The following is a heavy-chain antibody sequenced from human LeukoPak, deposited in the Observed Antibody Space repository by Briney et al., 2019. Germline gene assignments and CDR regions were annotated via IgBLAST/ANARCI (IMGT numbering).Heavy chain of an antibody. Sequence: ASVKVSCKASGYTFTGYHMHWVRQAPGQGLEWMGWINPHSGGTDYAQEFQGRVTMTRDTSISTAYMELSRLRSDDTAVYSCARDSSSSSGYYYYYMDVWGKGTTVTVSS. V-gene: IGHV1-2*02. D-gene: IGHD6-6*01. CDR3: ARDSSSSSGYYYYYMDV. CDR2: INPHSGGT. J-gene: IGHJ6*03. CDR1: GYTFTGYH.